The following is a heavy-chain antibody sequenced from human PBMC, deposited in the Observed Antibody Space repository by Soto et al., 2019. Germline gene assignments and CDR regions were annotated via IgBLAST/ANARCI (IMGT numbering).Heavy chain of an antibody. Sequence: QVQLQESGPGLVKPSETLSLSCSVSGGSISGHYWSWVRQTPGKGLEWIGYMYYSGSTNYNPSLKSRVAISVDTSNNHLSLMLTAVTAADTAVYYCARGPYYDLIWNYYYMDVWGKGTTVTVSS. CDR3: ARGPYYDLIWNYYYMDV. D-gene: IGHD3-16*01. J-gene: IGHJ6*03. CDR2: MYYSGST. CDR1: GGSISGHY. V-gene: IGHV4-59*08.